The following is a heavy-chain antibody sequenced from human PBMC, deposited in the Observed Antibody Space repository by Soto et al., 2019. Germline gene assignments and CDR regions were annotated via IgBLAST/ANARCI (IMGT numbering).Heavy chain of an antibody. V-gene: IGHV3-13*01. CDR3: ARTAWTRYDILAGYYNYYYGMDV. D-gene: IGHD3-9*01. J-gene: IGHJ6*02. Sequence: GSLRLSCAASGFTFSSYDMHWVRQATGKGLEWVSAIGTAGDTYYPGSVKGRFTISRENAKNSLYLQMNSLRAEDTAVYYCARTAWTRYDILAGYYNYYYGMDVWGQGTTVTVSS. CDR2: IGTAGDT. CDR1: GFTFSSYD.